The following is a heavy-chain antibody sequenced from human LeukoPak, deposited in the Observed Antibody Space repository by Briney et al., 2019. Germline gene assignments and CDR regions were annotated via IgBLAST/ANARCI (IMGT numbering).Heavy chain of an antibody. J-gene: IGHJ4*02. Sequence: PGGSLRLSCAASGFTFSSYWMSWVRQAPGKGLEWVANIKQDGSDKYYVDFVKGRFTISRDNPKNSLYLQMNSLRAEDTAVYFCARTVSSGWYRIDYWGQGALVTVSS. CDR1: GFTFSSYW. V-gene: IGHV3-7*01. D-gene: IGHD6-19*01. CDR2: IKQDGSDK. CDR3: ARTVSSGWYRIDY.